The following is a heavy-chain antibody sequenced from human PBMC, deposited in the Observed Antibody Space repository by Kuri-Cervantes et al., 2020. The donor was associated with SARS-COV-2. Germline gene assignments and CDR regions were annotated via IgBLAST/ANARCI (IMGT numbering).Heavy chain of an antibody. Sequence: SETLSLTCTVSGDSIKSYYWSWIRQSPGKGLEWIGYMFYSGSTNYNPSLKSRVTVSVDTSKNQFSLKLSSVTAADTAVYYCARAQIMITFGGVIVKRGWFDPWGQGTLVTVSS. CDR2: MFYSGST. V-gene: IGHV4-59*12. CDR3: ARAQIMITFGGVIVKRGWFDP. J-gene: IGHJ5*02. CDR1: GDSIKSYY. D-gene: IGHD3-16*02.